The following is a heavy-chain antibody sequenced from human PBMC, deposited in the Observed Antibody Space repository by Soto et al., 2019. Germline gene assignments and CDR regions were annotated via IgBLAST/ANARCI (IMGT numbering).Heavy chain of an antibody. CDR2: INHSGST. J-gene: IGHJ3*02. D-gene: IGHD2-2*01. CDR1: GGSFSGYY. CDR3: ARGAKTVPVPAAMQASQADVTGTPTDAFDI. V-gene: IGHV4-34*01. Sequence: SETLSLTCAVYGGSFSGYYWSWIRQPPGKGLEWIGEINHSGSTNYNPSLKSRVTISVDTSKNQFSLKLSSVTAADTSVYYCARGAKTVPVPAAMQASQADVTGTPTDAFDIWGQGTMVTVSS.